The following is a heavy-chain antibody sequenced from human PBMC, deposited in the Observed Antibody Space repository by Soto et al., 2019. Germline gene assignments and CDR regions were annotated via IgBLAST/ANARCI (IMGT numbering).Heavy chain of an antibody. D-gene: IGHD3-16*01. V-gene: IGHV3-48*02. Sequence: EVQLVESGGWLVQPGWSLRLSCAVSGFTFSTHAMNWVRQAPGKGLEWVAYIHGTRSIIYYADSVKGRFTISRDNAKNSLFLQMDSLRDEDTAVYYCARDARNADYDYWGQGTLVTVSS. CDR1: GFTFSTHA. J-gene: IGHJ4*02. CDR2: IHGTRSII. CDR3: ARDARNADYDY.